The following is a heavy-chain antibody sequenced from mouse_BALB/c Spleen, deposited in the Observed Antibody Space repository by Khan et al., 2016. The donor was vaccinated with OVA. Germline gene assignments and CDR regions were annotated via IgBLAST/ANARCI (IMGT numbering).Heavy chain of an antibody. J-gene: IGHJ3*01. CDR2: ILPGSNST. CDR3: ARGNYYGSTAWFGY. V-gene: IGHV1-9*01. Sequence: VQLQQSGAELMKPGASVKISCKATGYTFSSYWIEWAKQRPGHGLEWIGEILPGSNSTNYNERFKGKATITADTSSNTAYMQLSSLTSEDSAIYYCARGNYYGSTAWFGYWGQGTLVTVSA. D-gene: IGHD1-1*01. CDR1: GYTFSSYW.